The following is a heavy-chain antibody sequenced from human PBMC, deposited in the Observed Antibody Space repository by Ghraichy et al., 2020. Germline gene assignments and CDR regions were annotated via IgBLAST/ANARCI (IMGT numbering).Heavy chain of an antibody. CDR3: AKEAGDHFPYYFDY. CDR2: ISASGGSI. J-gene: IGHJ4*02. Sequence: GGSLRLSCAASGFTFSSYAMSWVRQAPGKGLEWVSTISASGGSIYHANSVKGRFTISRDNSKNTLYLQMNSLRAEDTAIYYCAKEAGDHFPYYFDYWGQGTLVTVSS. V-gene: IGHV3-23*01. D-gene: IGHD3-10*01. CDR1: GFTFSSYA.